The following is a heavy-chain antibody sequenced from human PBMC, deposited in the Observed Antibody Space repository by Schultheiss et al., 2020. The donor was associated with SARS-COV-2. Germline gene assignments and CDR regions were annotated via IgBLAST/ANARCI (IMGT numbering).Heavy chain of an antibody. Sequence: GGSLRLSCAASGFTFSNAWMSWVRQAPGKGLEWVSSISSSSSYIYYADSVKGRFTISRDNAKNSLYLQMNSLRAEDTAVYYCAKVGAAQLGTKRTRNDYWGQGTLVTVSS. D-gene: IGHD1-26*01. CDR2: ISSSSSYI. CDR3: AKVGAAQLGTKRTRNDY. V-gene: IGHV3-21*01. CDR1: GFTFSNAW. J-gene: IGHJ4*02.